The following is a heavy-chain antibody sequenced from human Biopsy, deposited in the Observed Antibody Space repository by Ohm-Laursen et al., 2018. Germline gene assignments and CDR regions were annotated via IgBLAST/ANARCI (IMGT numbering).Heavy chain of an antibody. CDR3: VKDIRRYFYGMDV. CDR1: DFTFDDYA. V-gene: IGHV3-9*01. CDR2: ITWNSGHI. J-gene: IGHJ6*02. Sequence: SLRLSCAASDFTFDDYAMSWVRQRPGKGLEWVSGITWNSGHIAYADSVNGRFTISRDNAKNVLWLQMNSLRVDDTAMYYCVKDIRRYFYGMDVWGQGTTVTVS. D-gene: IGHD3-10*01.